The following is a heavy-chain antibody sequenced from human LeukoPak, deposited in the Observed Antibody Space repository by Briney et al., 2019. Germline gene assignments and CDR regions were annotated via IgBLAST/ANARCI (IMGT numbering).Heavy chain of an antibody. CDR1: VCSFSSCA. J-gene: IGHJ4*01. D-gene: IGHD2-15*01. CDR3: ARGGTPNCSGGSCYDY. CDR2: SIPILGMA. Sequence: SGVTVSLQASVCSFSSCAMSWVRQAPGQGREWRGRSIPILGMANYAQKFQGTGTITADKSTSTAYMELSSLRSEDPAVYYCARGGTPNCSGGSCYDYWGQGTMVTVSS. V-gene: IGHV1-69*04.